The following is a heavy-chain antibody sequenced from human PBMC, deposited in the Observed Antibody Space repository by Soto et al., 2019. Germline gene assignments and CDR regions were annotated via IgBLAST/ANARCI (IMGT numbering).Heavy chain of an antibody. CDR3: ARGVGSGSYYNQYNWFAP. Sequence: ASVKVSCKASGYTFTSYYMHWVRQAPGQGLEWMGWINVYNGNTKYAQKVQGRVTMTTDTSTSTAYMELRSLRSDDTAVYYCARGVGSGSYYNQYNWFAPWGQGTLVTVSS. V-gene: IGHV1-18*04. J-gene: IGHJ5*02. CDR2: INVYNGNT. D-gene: IGHD3-10*01. CDR1: GYTFTSYY.